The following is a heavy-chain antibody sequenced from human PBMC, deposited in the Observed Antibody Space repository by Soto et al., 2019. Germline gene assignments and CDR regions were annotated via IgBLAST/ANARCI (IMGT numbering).Heavy chain of an antibody. D-gene: IGHD3-10*01. CDR1: GGTFNTYA. CDR3: AREVQVHTPAFVY. V-gene: IGHV1-69*19. CDR2: ISPMFGAA. Sequence: QVQLVQSGAEMKKPGSSVKVSCQSSGGTFNTYAMNWVRQAPGQGPEWMGDISPMFGAANYATKFQGRVTMTADESTGTSYMQLSSLMSEDTALYFCAREVQVHTPAFVYWGQGTLVTVSS. J-gene: IGHJ4*02.